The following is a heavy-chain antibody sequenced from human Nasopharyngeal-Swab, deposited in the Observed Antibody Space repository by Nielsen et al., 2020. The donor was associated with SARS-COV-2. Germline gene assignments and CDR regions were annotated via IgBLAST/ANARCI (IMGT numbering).Heavy chain of an antibody. V-gene: IGHV1-69*13. CDR1: GGALYSYA. CDR2: IIPIFCTA. CDR3: ARSGYSNSDIDY. D-gene: IGHD6-6*01. Sequence: SVKGSCQASGGALYSYAISWVRQAPGQGLEWMGGIIPIFCTADYAQKFQDRVTTTADESTSTAYMELSSLRSEDTAVYYCARSGYSNSDIDYWGQGTLVTVSS. J-gene: IGHJ4*02.